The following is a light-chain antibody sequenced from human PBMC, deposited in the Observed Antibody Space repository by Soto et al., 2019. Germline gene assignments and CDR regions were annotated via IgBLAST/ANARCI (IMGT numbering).Light chain of an antibody. CDR3: QQSYNSPLT. V-gene: IGKV1-39*01. J-gene: IGKJ4*01. Sequence: IQMTQSPSSLSASVGARVTITCRASQSISTYLNWYQQKPGKAPNLLIYAASSLQSGVPSRFSGSGSGTDFTLTISRLQPEDFATYYCQQSYNSPLTFGGGTKVDIK. CDR1: QSISTY. CDR2: AAS.